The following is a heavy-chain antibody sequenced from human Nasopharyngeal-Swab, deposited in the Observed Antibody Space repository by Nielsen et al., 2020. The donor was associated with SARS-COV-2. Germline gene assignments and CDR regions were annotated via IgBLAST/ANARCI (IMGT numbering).Heavy chain of an antibody. J-gene: IGHJ3*02. V-gene: IGHV3-30*03. Sequence: GESLKISCAASGFTFSSYGMHWVRQAPGKGLERVAVISYDGSNKYYADSVKGRFTISRDNAKNSLYLQMNSLRAEDTAVYYCAREVRGSYWPAFDIWGQGTMVTVSS. CDR3: AREVRGSYWPAFDI. CDR2: ISYDGSNK. D-gene: IGHD1-26*01. CDR1: GFTFSSYG.